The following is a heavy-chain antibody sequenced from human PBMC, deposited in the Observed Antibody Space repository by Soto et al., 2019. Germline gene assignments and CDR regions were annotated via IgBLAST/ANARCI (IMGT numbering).Heavy chain of an antibody. V-gene: IGHV5-10-1*01. Sequence: PGESLKISCNGSGYSFTTFWITWVRQMPGKGLELMGTVDPRDSYTNYSPYFQGHVTISADKSSSTAYLQWSSLKASDTAIYYCGRQSCTITTCDGWFEPWGQGTLVTVSS. D-gene: IGHD2-8*01. CDR2: VDPRDSYT. CDR1: GYSFTTFW. J-gene: IGHJ5*02. CDR3: GRQSCTITTCDGWFEP.